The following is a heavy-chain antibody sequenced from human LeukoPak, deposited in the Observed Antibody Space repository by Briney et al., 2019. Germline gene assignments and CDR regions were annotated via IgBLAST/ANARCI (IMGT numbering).Heavy chain of an antibody. J-gene: IGHJ4*02. CDR3: AKERSLEIAVAGTVFDY. D-gene: IGHD6-19*01. CDR1: GFTVSSNY. CDR2: IYSGGDT. Sequence: GSLRLSCAASGFTVSSNYMGWVRQAPGKGLEWVSVIYSGGDTYYADAVKVRFTISRDNSKNMIYLEMSSLKAEDTAVYYCAKERSLEIAVAGTVFDYWGQGTLVTVSS. V-gene: IGHV3-66*01.